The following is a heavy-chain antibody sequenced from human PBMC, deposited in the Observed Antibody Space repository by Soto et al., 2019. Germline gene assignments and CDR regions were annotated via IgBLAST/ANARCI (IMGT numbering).Heavy chain of an antibody. CDR2: ISGSGGST. CDR1: GFTFSSYA. J-gene: IGHJ4*02. D-gene: IGHD3-10*01. CDR3: ATRQNLWFGELLSSFDY. V-gene: IGHV3-23*01. Sequence: GSLRLSCAASGFTFSSYAMSWVRQAPGKGLEWVSAISGSGGSTYYADSVKGRFTISRDNSKNTLYLQMNSLRAEDTAVYYCATRQNLWFGELLSSFDYWGQGTLVTVSS.